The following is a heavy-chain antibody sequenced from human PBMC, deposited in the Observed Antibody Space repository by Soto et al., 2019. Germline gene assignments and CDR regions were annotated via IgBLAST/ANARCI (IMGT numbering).Heavy chain of an antibody. Sequence: QVQLVQSGAEVKKPASSVKVSCKASGGTFNNYPITWVQQAPGEGLEWMGGSIPIFGTANYAQNFQGRVTISVDESTSTAYRELSSLRSEDTAVYYCARGRGYSGDDHYYYFDMDVWGQGTTVTVAS. D-gene: IGHD5-12*01. CDR3: ARGRGYSGDDHYYYFDMDV. CDR1: GGTFNNYP. V-gene: IGHV1-69*01. J-gene: IGHJ6*02. CDR2: SIPIFGTA.